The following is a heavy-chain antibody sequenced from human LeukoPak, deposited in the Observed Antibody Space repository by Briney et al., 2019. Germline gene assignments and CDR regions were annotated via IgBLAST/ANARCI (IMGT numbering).Heavy chain of an antibody. CDR3: ARVAARQGDHYYQYYMDV. CDR1: GFTFSSYS. V-gene: IGHV3-48*01. Sequence: GSLRLSCAACGFTFSSYSMNGVRQAPGKGLEWVSYISSSSSTIYYAGSVKGRFTISRDNAQNSLYLQMNSLRAEDTAVYYCARVAARQGDHYYQYYMDVWGKGTTVTVSS. CDR2: ISSSSSTI. D-gene: IGHD6-6*01. J-gene: IGHJ6*03.